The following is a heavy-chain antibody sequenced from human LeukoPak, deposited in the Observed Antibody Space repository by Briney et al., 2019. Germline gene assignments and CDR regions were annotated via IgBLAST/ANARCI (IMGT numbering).Heavy chain of an antibody. CDR1: GFSFSSYT. J-gene: IGHJ4*02. V-gene: IGHV3-21*01. Sequence: GGSLRLSCAASGFSFSSYTMKWVRQAPGKGLEWVSSISSTSSYIYYADSVKGRFTISRDNAKNSLYLQMNSLRAEDTAVYYCARGRLCNSGWYGDYWGQGTLVTVSS. CDR2: ISSTSSYI. CDR3: ARGRLCNSGWYGDY. D-gene: IGHD6-19*01.